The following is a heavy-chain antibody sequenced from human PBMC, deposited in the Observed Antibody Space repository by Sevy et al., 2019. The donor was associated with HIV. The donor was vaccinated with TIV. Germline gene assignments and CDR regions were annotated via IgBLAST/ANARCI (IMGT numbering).Heavy chain of an antibody. J-gene: IGHJ4*02. CDR2: ISSSSSTI. CDR1: GLTFSTYS. V-gene: IGHV3-48*01. D-gene: IGHD3-10*01. CDR3: AGPLPFYYCSGSEEFDY. Sequence: GGSLRLSCAASGLTFSTYSMNWVRQAPGKGLEWVSYISSSSSTIYYADSVKGRFTISRDNAKNSLYLQMNSLRAEDTAVYYCAGPLPFYYCSGSEEFDYWGRGTLVTVSS.